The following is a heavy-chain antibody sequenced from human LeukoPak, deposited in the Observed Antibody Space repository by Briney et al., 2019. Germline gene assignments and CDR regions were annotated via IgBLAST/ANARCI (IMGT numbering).Heavy chain of an antibody. CDR3: VRDYYGSGSL. Sequence: PSETLSLTCTVSGGPISSSSYYWGWIRQPPGKGLEWIGSIYYSGSTYYNPSLKSRVTISVDTSKNQFSLKLSSVTAADTAVYYCVRDYYGSGSLWGQGTLVTVSS. D-gene: IGHD3-10*01. CDR1: GGPISSSSYY. V-gene: IGHV4-39*02. J-gene: IGHJ4*02. CDR2: IYYSGST.